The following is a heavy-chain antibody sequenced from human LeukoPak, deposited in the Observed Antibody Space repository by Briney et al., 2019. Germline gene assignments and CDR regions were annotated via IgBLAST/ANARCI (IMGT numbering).Heavy chain of an antibody. CDR1: GFTFSSYW. D-gene: IGHD2-2*01. J-gene: IGHJ5*02. V-gene: IGHV3-7*01. Sequence: PGGSLRLSCAASGFTFSSYWMSWVRQAPGKGLEWVANIKQDGREKYYMDSVKGRFTISRDNAKNSLYLQMNSLRAEDTAVYYCARDDCSSISCYHNWFDPWGQGTLVTVSS. CDR3: ARDDCSSISCYHNWFDP. CDR2: IKQDGREK.